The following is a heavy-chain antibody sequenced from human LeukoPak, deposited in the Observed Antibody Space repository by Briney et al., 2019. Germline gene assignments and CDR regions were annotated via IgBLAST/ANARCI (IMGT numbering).Heavy chain of an antibody. D-gene: IGHD6-13*01. V-gene: IGHV3-66*01. CDR3: ARDLGYSSDY. CDR1: GFIVSSNY. Sequence: GGSLRLSCAASGFIVSSNYMSWVRQAPGKGLEWVSVIYNGGITYADSVKGRFTISRDSSENKVYLQMNGLRAEDTAVYYCARDLGYSSDYWGQGTLVTVSS. J-gene: IGHJ4*02. CDR2: IYNGGIT.